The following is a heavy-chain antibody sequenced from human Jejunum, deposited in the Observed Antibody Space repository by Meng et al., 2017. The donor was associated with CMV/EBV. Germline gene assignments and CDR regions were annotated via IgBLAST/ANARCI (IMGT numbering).Heavy chain of an antibody. D-gene: IGHD2-21*02. CDR3: AKRGGQYGGGDSAIDY. Sequence: SGSRFATYARAWVRQAPGKGLGWISAIRHGSDTTYYADSAKGRFTISTDNSKTTLFLLMNSLTTEDTALYYCAKRGGQYGGGDSAIDYWGQGTLVTVSS. V-gene: IGHV3-23*01. CDR2: IRHGSDTT. CDR1: GSRFATYA. J-gene: IGHJ4*02.